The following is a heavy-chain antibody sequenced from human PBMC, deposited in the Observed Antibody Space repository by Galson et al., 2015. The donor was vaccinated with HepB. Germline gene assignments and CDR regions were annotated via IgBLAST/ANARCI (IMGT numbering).Heavy chain of an antibody. CDR1: GFTFTSYS. CDR2: ITSSSSII. Sequence: SLRLSCAASGFTFTSYSMNWVRQAPGKGLEWVSYITSSSSIIYYADSVKGRFTISRDYAKNSLYLQMNSLRDEDTAVYYCARARYGDYGVDVWGQGTTVTVSS. J-gene: IGHJ6*02. D-gene: IGHD1-14*01. CDR3: ARARYGDYGVDV. V-gene: IGHV3-48*02.